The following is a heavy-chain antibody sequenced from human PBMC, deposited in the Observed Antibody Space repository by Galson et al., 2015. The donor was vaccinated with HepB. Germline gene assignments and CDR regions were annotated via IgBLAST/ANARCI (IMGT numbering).Heavy chain of an antibody. V-gene: IGHV4-39*07. CDR2: IYYSGDT. J-gene: IGHJ5*02. CDR1: AASITTTSYY. CDR3: ATVRVVVGYPLVSYFDP. D-gene: IGHD6-13*01. Sequence: ETLSLTCTVSAASITTTSYYWVWIRQSPGKGLEWIGTIYYSGDTYYNPSLRRRVTMSVGTSKNQFSLRLRSVTTADMAVYYCATVRVVVGYPLVSYFDPWGQGTQVTV.